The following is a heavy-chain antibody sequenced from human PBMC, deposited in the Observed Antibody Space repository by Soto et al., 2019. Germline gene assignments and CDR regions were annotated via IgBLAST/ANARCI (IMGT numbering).Heavy chain of an antibody. D-gene: IGHD3-3*01. J-gene: IGHJ3*02. CDR2: IYYSGSI. Sequence: TLSLTCSVSGGSISSGGYYWSWIRQHPGKGLEWIGYIYYSGSIYYTPSLKSRVTISVDTSKNQFSLKLSSVTAADTAVYYCARGLLLDFWSGSRWGAFDIWGQGTMVTVSS. CDR1: GGSISSGGYY. CDR3: ARGLLLDFWSGSRWGAFDI. V-gene: IGHV4-31*03.